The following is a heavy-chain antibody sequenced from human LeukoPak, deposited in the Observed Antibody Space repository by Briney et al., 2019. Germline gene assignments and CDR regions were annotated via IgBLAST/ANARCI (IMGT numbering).Heavy chain of an antibody. V-gene: IGHV1-18*01. Sequence: ASVKVSCKASGYSLTRYGISRLRQAPGPGREWMGGISAYNGNTNYAQKLQGRVTMTTDTSTSTAYMELRSLRSADTAVYYCAQIRGSGWYGRAFDIWGQGTMVTVSS. CDR1: GYSLTRYG. CDR2: ISAYNGNT. J-gene: IGHJ3*02. D-gene: IGHD6-19*01. CDR3: AQIRGSGWYGRAFDI.